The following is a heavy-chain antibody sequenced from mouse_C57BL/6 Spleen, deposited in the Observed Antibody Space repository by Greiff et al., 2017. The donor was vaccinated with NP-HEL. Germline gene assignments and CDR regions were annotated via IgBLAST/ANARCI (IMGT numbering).Heavy chain of an antibody. Sequence: VQLQQSGPELVKPGASVKIPCKASGYTFTDYNMDWVKQSHGKSLEWIGDINPNNGGTIYNQKFKGKATLTVDKSSSTAYMELRSLTSEDTAVYYCARWYYGSSTSYWYFDVWGTGTTVTVSS. J-gene: IGHJ1*03. V-gene: IGHV1-18*01. D-gene: IGHD1-1*01. CDR2: INPNNGGT. CDR1: GYTFTDYN. CDR3: ARWYYGSSTSYWYFDV.